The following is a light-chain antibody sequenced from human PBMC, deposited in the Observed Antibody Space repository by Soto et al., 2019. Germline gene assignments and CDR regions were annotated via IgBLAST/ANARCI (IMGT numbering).Light chain of an antibody. V-gene: IGLV2-14*01. CDR1: SSDVGAYNY. CDR3: SSYTASSTVV. Sequence: QSALTQPASVSGSPGQSITISCTGTSSDVGAYNYVSWYQRHPGKAPKLLIYEVNYRPSGVSNRFSGSKSGNTASLTISGLQAEDEADYYCSSYTASSTVVFAGGTKLTVL. CDR2: EVN. J-gene: IGLJ2*01.